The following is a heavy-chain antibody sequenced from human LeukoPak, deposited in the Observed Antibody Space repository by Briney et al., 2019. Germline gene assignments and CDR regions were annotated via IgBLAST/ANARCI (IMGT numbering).Heavy chain of an antibody. CDR3: ARDSLGMSTLDS. J-gene: IGHJ4*02. CDR1: GFTFSSYA. V-gene: IGHV3-53*01. D-gene: IGHD5/OR15-5a*01. Sequence: GGSLRLSCVASGFTFSSYAMSWVRQAPGKGLEWVSVIYSGGSTYYADSVKGRFTISRDSSKNTLYLQMNSLRAEDTAVYYCARDSLGMSTLDSWGQGTLVTVSS. CDR2: IYSGGST.